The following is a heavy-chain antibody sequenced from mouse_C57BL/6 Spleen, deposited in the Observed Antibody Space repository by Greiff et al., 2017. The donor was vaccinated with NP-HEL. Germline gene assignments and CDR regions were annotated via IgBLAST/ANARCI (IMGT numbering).Heavy chain of an antibody. D-gene: IGHD4-1*01. J-gene: IGHJ2*01. CDR3: ARCGLGGDY. Sequence: QVQLQQPGAELVKPGASVKLSCKASGYTFTSYWMQWVKQRPGQGLEWIGEIDPSDSFTNYNQKFKGKATLTVDTSSSTAYMQLSSLTSEDSAVYYCARCGLGGDYWGQGTTLTVSS. V-gene: IGHV1-50*01. CDR1: GYTFTSYW. CDR2: IDPSDSFT.